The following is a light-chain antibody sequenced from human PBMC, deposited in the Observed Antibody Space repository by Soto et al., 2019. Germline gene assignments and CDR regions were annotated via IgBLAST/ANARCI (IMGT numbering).Light chain of an antibody. CDR3: QQLRSYPST. Sequence: EIPMTQSPSSPCASVGDRSPMTCRASQSITRWLAWYQQKPGEAPKLLIYAASTLHGGVPSRFSGSGSGTDFALTITSLQAEDFATYYCQQLRSYPSTFGGGTKGDIK. V-gene: IGKV1-5*01. CDR1: QSITRW. CDR2: AAS. J-gene: IGKJ4*01.